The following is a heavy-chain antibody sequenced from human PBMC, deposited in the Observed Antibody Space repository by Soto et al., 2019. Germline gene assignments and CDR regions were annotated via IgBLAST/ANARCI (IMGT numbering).Heavy chain of an antibody. J-gene: IGHJ4*02. D-gene: IGHD5-18*01. CDR1: GGSFSGYY. V-gene: IGHV4-34*01. CDR2: INHSGST. Sequence: SETLSLTCAVSGGSFSGYYWIWFRQPPGKGLEWIGKINHSGSTFYNPSLKSRVTISIHTSKSQFSLQLTSVTAADTAVYYCARGAADTAMVDSWGQGTLVTVSS. CDR3: ARGAADTAMVDS.